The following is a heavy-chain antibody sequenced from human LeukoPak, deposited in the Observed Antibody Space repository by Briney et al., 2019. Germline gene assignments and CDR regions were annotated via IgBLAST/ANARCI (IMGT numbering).Heavy chain of an antibody. CDR1: GFTFSSYS. J-gene: IGHJ4*02. CDR3: ARDMRRITIFGVVIPLVVFDY. V-gene: IGHV3-48*02. Sequence: GGSLRLSCAASGFTFSSYSMNWVRQAPGKGLEWVSYTSSSSSTIYYADSVKGRFTISRDNAKNSLYLQLNSLRDEDTAVYYCARDMRRITIFGVVIPLVVFDYWGQGTLVTVSS. CDR2: TSSSSSTI. D-gene: IGHD3-3*01.